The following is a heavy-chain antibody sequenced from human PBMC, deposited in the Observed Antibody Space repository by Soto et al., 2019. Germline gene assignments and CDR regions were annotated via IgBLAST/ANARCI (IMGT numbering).Heavy chain of an antibody. V-gene: IGHV4-34*01. CDR2: INHSGST. Sequence: LSLTCAVYGGSFSGYYWSWIRQPPGKGLEWIGEINHSGSTNYNPSLKSRVTISVDTSKNQFSLKLSSVTAADTAVYYCARAYYDFWSGYYQIYDYWGQGTLVTVSS. D-gene: IGHD3-3*01. J-gene: IGHJ4*02. CDR1: GGSFSGYY. CDR3: ARAYYDFWSGYYQIYDY.